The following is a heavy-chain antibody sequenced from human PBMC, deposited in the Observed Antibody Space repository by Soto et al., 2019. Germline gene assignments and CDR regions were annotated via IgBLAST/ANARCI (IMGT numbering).Heavy chain of an antibody. J-gene: IGHJ4*02. CDR2: IDNSGGIT. CDR3: AKGGYNYGFLFDC. CDR1: GFTFSTYA. Sequence: GSLSLSCASSGFTFSTYAVGWVRQDPGKGLEWVSTIDNSGGITYYADSVKGRFTISRDNSKNTLYLQMNSLRAEDTAVYYCAKGGYNYGFLFDCWGQGTLVTVSS. D-gene: IGHD5-18*01. V-gene: IGHV3-23*05.